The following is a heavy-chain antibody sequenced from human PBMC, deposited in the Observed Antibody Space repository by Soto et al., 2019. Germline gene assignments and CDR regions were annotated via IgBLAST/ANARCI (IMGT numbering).Heavy chain of an antibody. V-gene: IGHV3-33*05. J-gene: IGHJ4*02. Sequence: QVQLVESGGGVVQPGTSLRLSCVGSGFTFRSYVIHWVRQAPGKGLEWVALTSYDGSNNFYGDSVKGRFTISRDNSRNTVELQRDSLRLEDTALYYCARWGTTGGLDVWGQETLVSVSS. D-gene: IGHD3-16*01. CDR1: GFTFRSYV. CDR2: TSYDGSNN. CDR3: ARWGTTGGLDV.